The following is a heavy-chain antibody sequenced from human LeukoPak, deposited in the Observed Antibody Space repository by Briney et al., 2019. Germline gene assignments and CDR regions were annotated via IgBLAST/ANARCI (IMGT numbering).Heavy chain of an antibody. Sequence: GGSLRLSCIGSGFTFGDHAMSWVRQAPGKGLEWVGFIRSEAYRGTIEYAAAVKGRFTISRDDSASIVYLQMNSLKIEDTAVYYCARGPIQLWIHNAMDVWGQGTTVTVS. D-gene: IGHD1-1*01. CDR3: ARGPIQLWIHNAMDV. CDR1: GFTFGDHA. CDR2: IRSEAYRGTI. J-gene: IGHJ6*02. V-gene: IGHV3-49*04.